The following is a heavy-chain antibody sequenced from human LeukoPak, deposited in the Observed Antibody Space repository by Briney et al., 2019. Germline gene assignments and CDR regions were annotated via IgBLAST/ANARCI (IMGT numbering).Heavy chain of an antibody. Sequence: SETLSLTCAVYGGSFSGYYWSWIRQPPGKGLEWIGEINHSGSTNYNPSLKSRVAISVDTSKNQFSLKLSSVTAADTAVYYCARVVWWHRLWYFDLWGRGTLVTVSS. CDR3: ARVVWWHRLWYFDL. J-gene: IGHJ2*01. CDR1: GGSFSGYY. D-gene: IGHD1-26*01. CDR2: INHSGST. V-gene: IGHV4-34*01.